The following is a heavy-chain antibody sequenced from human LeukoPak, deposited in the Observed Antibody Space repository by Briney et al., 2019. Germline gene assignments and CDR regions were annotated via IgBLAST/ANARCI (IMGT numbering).Heavy chain of an antibody. D-gene: IGHD3-3*01. CDR2: IYYSGST. V-gene: IGHV4-30-4*08. CDR3: ARVITIFGVVIDTYYFDY. CDR1: GGSISSGDYY. Sequence: SETLSLTCTVSGGSISSGDYYWSSIRQPPGKGLEWIGYIYYSGSTYYNPSLKSRVTISVDTSKNQFSLKLSSVTAADTAVYYCARVITIFGVVIDTYYFDYWGQGTLVTVSS. J-gene: IGHJ4*02.